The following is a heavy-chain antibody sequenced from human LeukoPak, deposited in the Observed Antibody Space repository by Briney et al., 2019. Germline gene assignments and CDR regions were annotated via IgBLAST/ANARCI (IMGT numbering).Heavy chain of an antibody. CDR3: ARGMFVVVPAAMGNWFDP. D-gene: IGHD2-2*01. J-gene: IGHJ5*02. CDR1: GGSISSGNYY. V-gene: IGHV4-30-4*08. CDR2: IYYSGST. Sequence: SETLSLTCTVSGGSISSGNYYWSWIRQPPGKGLEWIGYIYYSGSTYYNPSLKSRVTISVDTSKNQFSLKLSSVTAADTAVYYCARGMFVVVPAAMGNWFDPWGQGTLVTVSS.